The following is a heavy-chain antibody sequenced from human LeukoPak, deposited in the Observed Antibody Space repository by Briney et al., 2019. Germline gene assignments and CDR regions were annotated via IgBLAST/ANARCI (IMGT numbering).Heavy chain of an antibody. CDR1: GFTFSSYW. CDR3: ARASGGITIFGVVSY. J-gene: IGHJ4*02. CDR2: IKQDGSEK. Sequence: PGGSLSLSCAASGFTFSSYWMSCVRQAPGQGLEWVATIKQDGSEKYYVASVKGRFTISRDNAKNSLYLQMNSLRAEDTAVYYCARASGGITIFGVVSYWGQGTLVTVSS. D-gene: IGHD3-3*01. V-gene: IGHV3-7*01.